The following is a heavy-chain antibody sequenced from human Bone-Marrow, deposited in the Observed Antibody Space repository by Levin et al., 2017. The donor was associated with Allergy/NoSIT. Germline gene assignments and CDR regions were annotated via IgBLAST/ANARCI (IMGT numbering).Heavy chain of an antibody. CDR2: ISGSGGST. Sequence: GGSLRLSCAASGFTFSSYAMSWVRQAPGKGLEWVSAISGSGGSTYYADSVKGRFTISRDNSKNTLYLQMNSLRAEDTAVYYCAKHQEYSSSSGGYYYYGMDVWGQGTTVTVSS. J-gene: IGHJ6*02. D-gene: IGHD6-6*01. CDR1: GFTFSSYA. CDR3: AKHQEYSSSSGGYYYYGMDV. V-gene: IGHV3-23*01.